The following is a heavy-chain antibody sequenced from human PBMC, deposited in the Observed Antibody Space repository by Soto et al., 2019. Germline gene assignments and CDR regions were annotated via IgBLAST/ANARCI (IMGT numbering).Heavy chain of an antibody. D-gene: IGHD3-9*01. CDR1: GGSISSYY. Sequence: SETLSLTCTVSGGSISSYYWSWIRQPPGKGLEWIGYIYYSGSTNYNPSLKSRVTISVDTSKNQFSLKLSSVTAADTAVYYCARGPRYFDWLSESGYYYYYYMDVWGKGTTVTVSS. CDR2: IYYSGST. CDR3: ARGPRYFDWLSESGYYYYYYMDV. J-gene: IGHJ6*03. V-gene: IGHV4-59*08.